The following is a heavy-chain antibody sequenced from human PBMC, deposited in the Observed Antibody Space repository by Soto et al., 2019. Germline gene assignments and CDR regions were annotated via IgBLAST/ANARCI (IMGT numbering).Heavy chain of an antibody. V-gene: IGHV3-23*01. CDR1: GFTFSSYA. CDR2: ISGSGGST. D-gene: IGHD2-21*02. CDR3: AKRGEVTGPREDYYYYGMDV. J-gene: IGHJ6*02. Sequence: GGSLRLSCAASGFTFSSYAMSWVRQAPGKGLEWVSAISGSGGSTYYADSLKGRFTISRDNSKNTLYQQMNSLRAEDTAVYYCAKRGEVTGPREDYYYYGMDVWGQGTTVTVSS.